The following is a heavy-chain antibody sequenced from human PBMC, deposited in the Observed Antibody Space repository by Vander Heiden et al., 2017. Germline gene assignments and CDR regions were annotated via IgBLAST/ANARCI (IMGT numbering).Heavy chain of an antibody. CDR3: ATYYYDSSGYVWFDP. CDR2: IYYSGSTYGNT. Sequence: QVQLQESGPGLVKPSQTLSLTCTLPGGSISRGDYHGTWIRQQPGKGLEWIAYIYYSGSTYGNTHYNPSIESQLTISVDTSKNQFSLKLSSVTAADTAVYYCATYYYDSSGYVWFDPWGQGLLVTVSS. J-gene: IGHJ5*02. CDR1: GGSISRGDYH. D-gene: IGHD3-22*01. V-gene: IGHV4-31*01.